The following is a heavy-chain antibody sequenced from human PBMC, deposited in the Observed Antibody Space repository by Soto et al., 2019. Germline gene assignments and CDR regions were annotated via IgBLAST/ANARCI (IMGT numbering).Heavy chain of an antibody. J-gene: IGHJ4*02. CDR2: IYYSGRT. V-gene: IGHV4-31*03. D-gene: IGHD3-16*02. CDR1: GGSISSGGYY. Sequence: QVQLQESGPGLVKPSQTLSLTCTVSGGSISSGGYYWSWIRQHPGKGLEWIGYIYYSGRTYYNPSLKSRVTISVDTSKNQFSLQLSSVTAADTAVYYCARIIYDYIWGSYRYADYWGQGTLVTVSS. CDR3: ARIIYDYIWGSYRYADY.